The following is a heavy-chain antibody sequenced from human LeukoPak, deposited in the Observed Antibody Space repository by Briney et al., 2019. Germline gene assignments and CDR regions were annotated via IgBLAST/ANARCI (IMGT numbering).Heavy chain of an antibody. D-gene: IGHD6-19*01. CDR3: ARDYSYSSGWSTGVYYYYYMDV. CDR2: MSKTGST. Sequence: SETLSLTCTVSSGSISSGSYYWSWIRQPAGKELEWIGRMSKTGSTNYNPSLKSRVTISVDTSKNHFSLKLSSVTAADTAVYYCARDYSYSSGWSTGVYYYYYMDVWGKGTTVTISS. V-gene: IGHV4-61*02. J-gene: IGHJ6*03. CDR1: SGSISSGSYY.